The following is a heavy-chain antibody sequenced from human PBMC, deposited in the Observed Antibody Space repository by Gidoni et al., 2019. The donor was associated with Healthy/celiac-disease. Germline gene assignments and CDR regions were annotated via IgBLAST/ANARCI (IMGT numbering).Heavy chain of an antibody. V-gene: IGHV3-9*01. CDR3: AKGDVVVVAATQAFDI. Sequence: EVQLVESGGGLVQPGRSLRLSCAASGFTFAVYAMDWVRHAPGKGLEWVSGISWNSGSIGYADSVKGRFTISRDNAKNSLYLQMNSLRAEDTALYYCAKGDVVVVAATQAFDIWGQGTMVTVSS. CDR1: GFTFAVYA. CDR2: ISWNSGSI. D-gene: IGHD2-15*01. J-gene: IGHJ3*02.